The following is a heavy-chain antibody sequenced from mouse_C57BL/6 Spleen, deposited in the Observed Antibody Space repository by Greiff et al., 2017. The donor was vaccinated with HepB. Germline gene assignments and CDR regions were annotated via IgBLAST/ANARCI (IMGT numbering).Heavy chain of an antibody. CDR2: IWRDGST. V-gene: IGHV2-3*01. D-gene: IGHD2-4*01. Sequence: VQVVESGPGLVAPSQSLSISCTVSGFSLPSYGVSWVRQPPGQGLEWLGVIWRDGSTTYHSALISRLSLSKDNSKSQVFLKLNRLQTDDTATYYCAMITTRGYFDVWGTGTTVTVSS. CDR3: AMITTRGYFDV. CDR1: GFSLPSYG. J-gene: IGHJ1*03.